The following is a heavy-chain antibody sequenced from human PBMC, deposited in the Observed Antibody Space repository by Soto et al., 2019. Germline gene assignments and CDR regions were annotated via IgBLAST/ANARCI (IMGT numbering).Heavy chain of an antibody. CDR1: GFTFSSYG. CDR2: ISYEGSNK. D-gene: IGHD2-2*01. Sequence: GGSLRLSCVAFGFTFSSYGMHWVRQAPGKGLEWVAVISYEGSNKYYADSVKGRFTISRDNSKNTLYLQMNSLRAEDTAVYYCAKENQVVPAAACFDYWGQGTLVTVSS. CDR3: AKENQVVPAAACFDY. V-gene: IGHV3-30*18. J-gene: IGHJ4*02.